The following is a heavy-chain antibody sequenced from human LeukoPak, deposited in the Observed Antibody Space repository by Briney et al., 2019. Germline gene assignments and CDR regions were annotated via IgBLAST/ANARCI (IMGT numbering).Heavy chain of an antibody. CDR3: ASPQLTYYYDSSGPGAFDI. CDR1: GGSFSGYY. Sequence: SETLSLTCAVYGGSFSGYYWSWIRKPPGKGLEWIGEINHSGSTNYNPSLKSRVTISVDTSKNQFSLKLSSVTAADTAVYYCASPQLTYYYDSSGPGAFDIWGQGTMVTVSS. D-gene: IGHD3-22*01. CDR2: INHSGST. J-gene: IGHJ3*02. V-gene: IGHV4-34*01.